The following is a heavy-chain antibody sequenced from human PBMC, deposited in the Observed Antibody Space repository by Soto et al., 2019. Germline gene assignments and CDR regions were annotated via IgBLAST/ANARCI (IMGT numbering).Heavy chain of an antibody. CDR2: IYPGDSDT. CDR3: ARLNTAMVTPNYYYGMDV. Sequence: PGESLKISCKGSGYSFTSYWIGWVRQMPGKGLEWMGIIYPGDSDTRYSPSFQGQVTISADKSISTAYLQWSSLKASDTAMYYCARLNTAMVTPNYYYGMDVWGQGTTVTVSS. CDR1: GYSFTSYW. V-gene: IGHV5-51*01. J-gene: IGHJ6*02. D-gene: IGHD5-18*01.